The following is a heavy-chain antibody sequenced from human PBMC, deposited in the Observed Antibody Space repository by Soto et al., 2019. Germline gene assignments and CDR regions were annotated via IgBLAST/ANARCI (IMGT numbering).Heavy chain of an antibody. V-gene: IGHV3-74*01. CDR2: INSDGSVS. CDR3: ARGDCVGGPCYSLAGSFYYYMDV. CDR1: GFTFSNYW. Sequence: EVQLVESGGGLVQPGGCLRLSCAASGFTFSNYWMYWVRQAPGKGLVWVSRINSDGSVSSYADSVKGRLTISRDNVKNTLYLQMDSLRAEDTAVYYCARGDCVGGPCYSLAGSFYYYMDVWGKGTTVTVFS. D-gene: IGHD2-15*01. J-gene: IGHJ6*03.